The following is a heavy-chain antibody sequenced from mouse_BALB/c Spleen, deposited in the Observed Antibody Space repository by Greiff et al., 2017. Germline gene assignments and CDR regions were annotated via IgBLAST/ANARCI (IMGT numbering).Heavy chain of an antibody. D-gene: IGHD2-4*01. V-gene: IGHV1-7*01. J-gene: IGHJ1*01. CDR2: INPSTGYT. CDR1: GYTFTSYW. Sequence: QVQLQQSGAELAKPGASVKMSCKASGYTFTSYWMHWVKQRPGQGLEWIGYINPSTGYTEYNQKFKDKATLTADKSSSTAYMQLSSLTSEDSAVYYCARSRYDYEDWYFDVWGAGTTVTVSS. CDR3: ARSRYDYEDWYFDV.